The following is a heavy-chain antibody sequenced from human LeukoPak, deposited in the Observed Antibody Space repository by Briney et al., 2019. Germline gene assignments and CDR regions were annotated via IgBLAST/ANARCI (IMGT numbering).Heavy chain of an antibody. J-gene: IGHJ4*02. D-gene: IGHD3-10*01. V-gene: IGHV3-49*03. Sequence: GGSLRLSCTASGFTFGDYAMSWFRQAPGKGLEWVGFIRSKAYGGTTEYAASVKGRFTISRDDSKSIAYLQMNSLKTEDTAVYYCTRGRLWFGLREWGSFDYWGQGTLVTVSS. CDR1: GFTFGDYA. CDR3: TRGRLWFGLREWGSFDY. CDR2: IRSKAYGGTT.